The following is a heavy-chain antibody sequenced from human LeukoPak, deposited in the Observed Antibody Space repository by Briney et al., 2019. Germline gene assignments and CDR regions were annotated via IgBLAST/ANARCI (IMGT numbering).Heavy chain of an antibody. CDR1: GGSISSYY. J-gene: IGHJ6*03. D-gene: IGHD3-22*01. CDR2: IYTSGST. V-gene: IGHV4-4*07. Sequence: PSETLSLTCTVSGGSISSYYWSWIRQPAGKGLEWIGRIYTSGSTNYNPSLKSRVTMSVDTSKNQFSLKLSSVTAADTAVYYCARAPSGYPYYYYYYMDVWGKGTTVTVSS. CDR3: ARAPSGYPYYYYYYMDV.